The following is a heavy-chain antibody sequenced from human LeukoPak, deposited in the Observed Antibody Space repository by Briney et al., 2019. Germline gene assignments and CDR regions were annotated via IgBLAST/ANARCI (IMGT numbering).Heavy chain of an antibody. Sequence: ASVKVSCKASGYTFTSYGISWVRQAPGQGLEWMGWISAYNGNTNYAQKLQGRVTMTTDTSTSTAYMELRSLRSDDTAVYYCARSSVDTVMDRPGRIDYWGQGTLVTVSS. CDR1: GYTFTSYG. V-gene: IGHV1-18*01. J-gene: IGHJ4*02. CDR3: ARSSVDTVMDRPGRIDY. D-gene: IGHD5-18*01. CDR2: ISAYNGNT.